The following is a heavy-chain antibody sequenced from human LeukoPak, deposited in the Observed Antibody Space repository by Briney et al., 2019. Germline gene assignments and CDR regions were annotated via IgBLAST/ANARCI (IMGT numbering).Heavy chain of an antibody. Sequence: PGGSLRLSCAASGFSVSSNYMSWVRQAPGMGLEWVSVIYSGGYTYYADSVKGRFTIFRDNSKNTLYLEMNSLRAEDTAIYYCAKRRGLEVLYYYYMDVWGKGTTVTVSS. CDR1: GFSVSSNY. V-gene: IGHV3-53*01. J-gene: IGHJ6*03. CDR2: IYSGGYT. D-gene: IGHD1-7*01. CDR3: AKRRGLEVLYYYYMDV.